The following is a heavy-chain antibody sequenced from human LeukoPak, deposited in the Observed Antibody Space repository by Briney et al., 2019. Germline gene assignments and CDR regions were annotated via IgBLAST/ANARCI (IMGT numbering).Heavy chain of an antibody. V-gene: IGHV4-61*02. CDR2: IYTSGST. Sequence: PSETLSLTXTVSGGSISSGSYYWSGIRQPAGKGLEWIGRIYTSGSTNYNPSLKSRVTISVDTSKNQFSLKLSSVTAADTAVYYCARDFLEWLSRKDAFDIWGQGTMVTVSS. CDR1: GGSISSGSYY. D-gene: IGHD3-3*01. CDR3: ARDFLEWLSRKDAFDI. J-gene: IGHJ3*02.